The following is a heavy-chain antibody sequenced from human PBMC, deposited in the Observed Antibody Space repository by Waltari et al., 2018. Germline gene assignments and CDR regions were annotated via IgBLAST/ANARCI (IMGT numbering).Heavy chain of an antibody. CDR3: ARVGAAADYFDY. J-gene: IGHJ4*02. CDR2: IHTSGRT. CDR1: GGSISSYY. D-gene: IGHD6-13*01. V-gene: IGHV4-4*07. Sequence: QVQLQESGPGLVKPSETLSLTCTVSGGSISSYYWSWIRQPAGKGLEWIGRIHTSGRTNYNPTLTSRVTMSVDTSKNQFSLKLSSVTAADTAVYYCARVGAAADYFDYWGQGTLVTVSS.